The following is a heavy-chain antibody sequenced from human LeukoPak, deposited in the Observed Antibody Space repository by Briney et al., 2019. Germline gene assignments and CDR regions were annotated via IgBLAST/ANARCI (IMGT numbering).Heavy chain of an antibody. CDR3: TFYGDYAGY. CDR2: IKSETDGGTT. J-gene: IGHJ4*02. CDR1: GFTFSSYA. D-gene: IGHD4-17*01. V-gene: IGHV3-15*01. Sequence: GGSLRLSCAASGFTFSSYAMSWVRQAPGKGLEWVGRIKSETDGGTTDYAAPVKGRFTISRDDSKNTLYLQMNSLKTEDTAVYYCTFYGDYAGYWGQGALVTVSS.